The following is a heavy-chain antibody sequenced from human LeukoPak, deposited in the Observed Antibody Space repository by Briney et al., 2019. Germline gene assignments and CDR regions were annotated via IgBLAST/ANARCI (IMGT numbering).Heavy chain of an antibody. CDR2: IYYSGST. V-gene: IGHV4-39*01. Sequence: PSETLSLTCTVSGGSISSSSYYWGWIRQPPGKGLEWLGSIYYSGSTYYNPSLKSRVTISVDTSKNQFSLKLSSVTAADTAVYYCARQSITMIVVVIKGAFDIWGQGTMVTVSS. D-gene: IGHD3-22*01. CDR3: ARQSITMIVVVIKGAFDI. CDR1: GGSISSSSYY. J-gene: IGHJ3*02.